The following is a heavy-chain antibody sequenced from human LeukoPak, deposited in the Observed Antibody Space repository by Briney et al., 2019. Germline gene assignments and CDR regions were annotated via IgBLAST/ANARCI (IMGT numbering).Heavy chain of an antibody. D-gene: IGHD6-6*01. Sequence: PGGSLRLSCAASGFTFSSYSMNWVRQAPGKGLEWVSSISSSSSYIYYADSVKGRFAISRDNAKNSLYLQMNSLRAEDTAVYYCARDRYSSSYRWFDPWGQGTLVTVSS. CDR3: ARDRYSSSYRWFDP. J-gene: IGHJ5*02. CDR2: ISSSSSYI. CDR1: GFTFSSYS. V-gene: IGHV3-21*01.